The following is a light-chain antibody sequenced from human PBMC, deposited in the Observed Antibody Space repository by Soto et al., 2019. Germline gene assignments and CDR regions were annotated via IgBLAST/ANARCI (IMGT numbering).Light chain of an antibody. V-gene: IGLV3-21*02. J-gene: IGLJ1*01. CDR1: KLGSKI. CDR2: DAT. Sequence: SYELTQPPSVSVAPGQTARITCGGDKLGSKIVHWYKQRPGQAPVAVVFDATDRPSGIPDRFSASRSGDTATLTISRVDAGDEADYFCQVWASTAELFVFGSGTKVTVL. CDR3: QVWASTAELFV.